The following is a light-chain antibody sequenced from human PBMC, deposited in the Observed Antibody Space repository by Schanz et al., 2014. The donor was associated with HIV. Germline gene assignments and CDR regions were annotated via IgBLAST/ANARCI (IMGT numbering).Light chain of an antibody. CDR3: GSYTFASTPYV. CDR2: DVS. Sequence: QSALTQPASVSGSPGQSITISCTGTSSDIGGYKYVSWYQQHPGKAPKLMIYDVSNRPSGVSSRFSGSKSGNTASLTISGLQAEDEADYYCGSYTFASTPYVFGSGTKLTVL. J-gene: IGLJ1*01. CDR1: SSDIGGYKY. V-gene: IGLV2-14*01.